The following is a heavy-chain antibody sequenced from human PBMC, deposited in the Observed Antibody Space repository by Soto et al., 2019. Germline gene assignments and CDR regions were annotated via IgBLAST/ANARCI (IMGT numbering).Heavy chain of an antibody. CDR3: VRVGVFYYYDSSGYYYFDY. CDR1: GFTVSSNY. CDR2: IYSGGST. Sequence: GGSLRLSCAASGFTVSSNYMSWVRQAPGKGLEWVSVIYSGGSTYYADSVKGRFTISRDNSKNTLYLQMNSLRAEDTAVYYCVRVGVFYYYDSSGYYYFDYWGQGTLVTVSS. V-gene: IGHV3-66*01. J-gene: IGHJ4*02. D-gene: IGHD3-22*01.